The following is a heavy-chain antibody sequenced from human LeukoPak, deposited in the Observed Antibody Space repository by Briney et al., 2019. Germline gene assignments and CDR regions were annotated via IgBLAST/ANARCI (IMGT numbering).Heavy chain of an antibody. J-gene: IGHJ4*02. CDR2: IYSGGYT. CDR3: AKDENGSGSTGEGFDY. D-gene: IGHD3-10*01. Sequence: PGGSLRLSCAASGFTVSSNYMSWVRQAPGKGLEWVSVIYSGGYTYYADSVKGRFTISRDSSKNTLYLQMNSLRAEDTAVYYCAKDENGSGSTGEGFDYWGQGTLVTVSS. CDR1: GFTVSSNY. V-gene: IGHV3-53*01.